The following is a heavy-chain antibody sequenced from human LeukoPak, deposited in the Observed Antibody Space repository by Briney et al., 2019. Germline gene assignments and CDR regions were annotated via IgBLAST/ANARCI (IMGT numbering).Heavy chain of an antibody. Sequence: GGSLRLSCAASGFTFSSYAMSWVRQAPGKGLEWVSAISGSGGSTYYADSVKGRFTISRDNAKNSVYMQMNSLRAEDTAVYYCARDAPAGEKPEYFFDYWGQGILVTVSS. CDR2: ISGSGGST. CDR1: GFTFSSYA. J-gene: IGHJ4*02. CDR3: ARDAPAGEKPEYFFDY. V-gene: IGHV3-23*01.